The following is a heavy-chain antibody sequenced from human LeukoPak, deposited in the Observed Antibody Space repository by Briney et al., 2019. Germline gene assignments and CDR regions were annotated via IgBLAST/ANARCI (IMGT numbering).Heavy chain of an antibody. Sequence: SGGSLRLSCAASGFNVSSNYMSWVRRAPGKGLEWVSSIGSSSSYIYYADSVKGRFTISRDNAKNSLYLQMNSLRAEDTAVYYCAREMFPVEMATKYWGQGTLVTVSS. CDR2: IGSSSSYI. D-gene: IGHD5-12*01. CDR1: GFNVSSNY. J-gene: IGHJ4*02. CDR3: AREMFPVEMATKY. V-gene: IGHV3-21*01.